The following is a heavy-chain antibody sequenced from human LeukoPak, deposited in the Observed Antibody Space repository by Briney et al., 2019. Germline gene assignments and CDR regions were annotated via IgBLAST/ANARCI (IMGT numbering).Heavy chain of an antibody. CDR2: IFYSGSP. D-gene: IGHD2-8*01. CDR3: ASLYASSVYFDY. CDR1: GGSISSSSYY. V-gene: IGHV4-39*01. J-gene: IGHJ4*02. Sequence: PSETLSLTCTVSGGSISSSSYYWGWIRQPPGKGLEWIGNIFYSGSPYYNPSLKSRVTLSVDTSKNQFSLKLSSVTAADTAVYYCASLYASSVYFDYWGQGTLVTVSS.